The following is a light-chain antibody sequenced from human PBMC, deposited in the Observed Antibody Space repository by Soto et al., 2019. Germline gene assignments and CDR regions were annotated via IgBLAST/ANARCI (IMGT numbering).Light chain of an antibody. CDR2: GTS. CDR1: QTAISDY. J-gene: IGKJ3*01. CDR3: QQGFT. Sequence: SFLTQSPATLSLSPGERATVSCRSSQTAISDYLAWYQQKPGQAPRLLIFGTSSRASGVPDRFSGSTSGTDFILTISRLEPEDFAVYYWQQGFTFGPGTRVDF. V-gene: IGKV3D-20*02.